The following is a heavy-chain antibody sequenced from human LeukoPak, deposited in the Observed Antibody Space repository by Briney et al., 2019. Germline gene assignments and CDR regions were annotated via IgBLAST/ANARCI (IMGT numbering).Heavy chain of an antibody. CDR2: INPNSGGT. J-gene: IGHJ5*02. CDR1: GYTFTGYY. Sequence: ASVKVSCKASGYTFTGYYMHWVRQAPGQGLEWMGWINPNSGGTNYAQKFQGRATMTRDTSISTAYMELSRLRSDDTAVYYCARAPLATTIFGVVPLYNWFDPWGQGTLVTVSS. D-gene: IGHD3-3*01. V-gene: IGHV1-2*02. CDR3: ARAPLATTIFGVVPLYNWFDP.